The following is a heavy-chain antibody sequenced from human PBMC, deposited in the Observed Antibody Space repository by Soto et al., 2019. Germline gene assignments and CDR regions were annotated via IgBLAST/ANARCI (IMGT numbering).Heavy chain of an antibody. CDR3: AGSVGGGFDY. D-gene: IGHD3-16*01. V-gene: IGHV3-66*01. Sequence: EVQLVESGGGLVQPGGSLRLSCAASGFTVSSNYMSWVRQAPGKGLEWVSVVYIGGNTYYAESVEDRFTISRDNFQNRLYLKWNGRGAENRAFYSCAGSVGGGFDYWGQGTLVTVSS. J-gene: IGHJ4*02. CDR2: VYIGGNT. CDR1: GFTVSSNY.